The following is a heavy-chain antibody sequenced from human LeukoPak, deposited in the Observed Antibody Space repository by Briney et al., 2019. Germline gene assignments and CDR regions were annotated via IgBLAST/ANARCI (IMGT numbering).Heavy chain of an antibody. D-gene: IGHD6-6*01. CDR3: ARGCPSYSSSSCLFDY. CDR1: GFTFSSYA. V-gene: IGHV3-30*04. J-gene: IGHJ4*02. CDR2: ISYDGSNK. Sequence: GGSLRLSCAASGFTFSSYAMHWVRQAPGKGLEWVAVISYDGSNKYYADSVKGRFTISRDNSKNTLYLQMGSLRAEDMAVYYCARGCPSYSSSSCLFDYWGQGTLVTVSS.